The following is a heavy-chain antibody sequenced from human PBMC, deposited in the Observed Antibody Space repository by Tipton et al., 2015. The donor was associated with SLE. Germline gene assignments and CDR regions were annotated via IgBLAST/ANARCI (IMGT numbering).Heavy chain of an antibody. Sequence: TLSLTCAVSGGSVSSSYWSWIRQPPGKGLEWIGYIYYSGITYYSPSLKSRVTISLDTSRHQFFLKLSSATAADTAVYYCARGSGYTSVFGAFDIWGQGTMVSVSS. CDR3: ARGSGYTSVFGAFDI. J-gene: IGHJ3*02. D-gene: IGHD5-18*01. CDR1: GGSVSSSY. V-gene: IGHV4-59*02. CDR2: IYYSGIT.